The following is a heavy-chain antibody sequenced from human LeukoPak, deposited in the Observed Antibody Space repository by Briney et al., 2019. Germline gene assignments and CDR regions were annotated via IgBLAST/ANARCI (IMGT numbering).Heavy chain of an antibody. CDR2: ISYDGSNK. CDR1: GFTFSNYP. D-gene: IGHD6-13*01. V-gene: IGHV3-30*04. Sequence: TGGSLRLSCAASGFTFSNYPMHWVRQAPGKGLEWVAVISYDGSNKYFADSVKGRFTISRDNSKNTLYLQMNSLSAEDTAVYYCARDRVVAAAAHFDYWGQGTLVTVSS. J-gene: IGHJ4*02. CDR3: ARDRVVAAAAHFDY.